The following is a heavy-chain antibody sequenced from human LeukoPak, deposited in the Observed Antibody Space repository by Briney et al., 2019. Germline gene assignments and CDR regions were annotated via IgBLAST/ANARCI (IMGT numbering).Heavy chain of an antibody. CDR2: IYYSGST. J-gene: IGHJ1*01. V-gene: IGHV4-61*01. D-gene: IGHD3-22*01. Sequence: PSETLSLTCTVSGGSISSNSYYWSWIRQPPGKGLEGIGYIYYSGSTNYNPSLKSRVTISVDTSKNQFSLKLSSVTAADTAVYYCARGPPTLHYDSSGQYFQHWGQGTLVTVSS. CDR3: ARGPPTLHYDSSGQYFQH. CDR1: GGSISSNSYY.